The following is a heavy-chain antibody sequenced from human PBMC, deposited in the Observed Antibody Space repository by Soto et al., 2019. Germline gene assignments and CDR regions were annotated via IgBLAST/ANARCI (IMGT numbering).Heavy chain of an antibody. CDR3: ATIHRSSTSRGSDFDP. V-gene: IGHV1-2*02. CDR1: DYYFPGYN. CDR2: INPNSGVT. D-gene: IGHD6-13*01. Sequence: GASVKFSCKAYDYYFPGYNIHWVRQAPGQGLEWMGWINPNSGVTTYAQKFQGRVTLTRDTSISTAYLEVRRLSSDDTAVYYCATIHRSSTSRGSDFDPWGQGTQVAVSS. J-gene: IGHJ5*02.